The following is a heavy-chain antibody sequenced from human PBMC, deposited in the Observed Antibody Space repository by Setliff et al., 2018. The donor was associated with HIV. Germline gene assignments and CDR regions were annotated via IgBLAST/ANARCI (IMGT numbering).Heavy chain of an antibody. V-gene: IGHV3-74*01. Sequence: GGSLSLSCAASGFTFSSYWIHWVRQAPGKGLVWVSRISADGSDTSYADSVKGRFTISRDNAKNTLYLQMNSLRAEDTALYYCSLGYCSGGSCYSDPEVAFDIWGQGTMVTVSS. J-gene: IGHJ3*02. D-gene: IGHD2-15*01. CDR2: ISADGSDT. CDR3: SLGYCSGGSCYSDPEVAFDI. CDR1: GFTFSSYW.